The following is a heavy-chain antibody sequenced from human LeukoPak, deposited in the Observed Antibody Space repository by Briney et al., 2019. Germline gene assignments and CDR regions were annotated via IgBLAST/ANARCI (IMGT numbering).Heavy chain of an antibody. CDR2: ISGSGGST. CDR1: GFIFSSYA. Sequence: PGGSLRLSCAASGFIFSSYAMTWVRQAPGKGLEWVSAISGSGGSTYYADSVKGRFTISRDNSKNTLYLQMNSLRAEDTAVYYCAKDTSGGSGSYSKNWGQGTLVTVSS. CDR3: AKDTSGGSGSYSKN. D-gene: IGHD3-10*01. V-gene: IGHV3-23*01. J-gene: IGHJ4*02.